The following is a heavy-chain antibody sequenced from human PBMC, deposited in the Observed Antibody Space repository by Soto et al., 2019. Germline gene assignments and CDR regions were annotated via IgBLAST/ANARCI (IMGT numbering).Heavy chain of an antibody. V-gene: IGHV5-10-1*01. CDR2: IDPSDSYT. CDR3: ARLPYSSGWYQLDF. D-gene: IGHD6-13*01. CDR1: GYSFTSYW. J-gene: IGHJ4*02. Sequence: GESLNSAGQGSGYSFTSYWITWVRQMPGKGLEWMGRIDPSDSYTNYSPSFQGHVTFSVDKSFSTAYLQWSSLKASDTAMYYCARLPYSSGWYQLDFWGQGTLVTVS.